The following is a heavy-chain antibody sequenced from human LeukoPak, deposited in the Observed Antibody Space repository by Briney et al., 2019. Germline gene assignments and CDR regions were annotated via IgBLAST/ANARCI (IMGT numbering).Heavy chain of an antibody. CDR2: IKKDGSEK. J-gene: IGHJ4*02. V-gene: IGHV3-7*01. Sequence: GGSLRLSCAASGFSLSQHWMSWVRQAPGKGLEWVANIKKDGSEKYYVDSVKGRFTISRDNAKNSLYLQMNSLRAEDTAVYYCARVWKIRETYWGQGTLVTVSS. CDR1: GFSLSQHW. CDR3: ARVWKIRETY. D-gene: IGHD1-1*01.